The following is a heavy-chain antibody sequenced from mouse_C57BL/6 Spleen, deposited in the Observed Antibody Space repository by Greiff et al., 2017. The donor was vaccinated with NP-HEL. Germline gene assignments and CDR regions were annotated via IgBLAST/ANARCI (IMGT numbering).Heavy chain of an antibody. CDR3: ARSGPFDY. V-gene: IGHV1-69*01. CDR1: GYTFTSYW. Sequence: QVQLQQPGAELVMPGDSVTLSCKASGYTFTSYWMHWVKQRPGQGLEWIGEIDPSDSYNNNNPKIKRKSTLTVDKSSSTAYMQLSSLTAEDSAVYYCARSGPFDYWGQGTTLTVSS. CDR2: IDPSDSYN. J-gene: IGHJ2*01.